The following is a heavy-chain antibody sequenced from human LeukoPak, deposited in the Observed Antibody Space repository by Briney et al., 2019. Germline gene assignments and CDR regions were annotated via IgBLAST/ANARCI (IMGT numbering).Heavy chain of an antibody. CDR2: VYYSGDT. Sequence: PSETLSLTCTVSGGFLSSYYWSWIRQPPGKGLEWGGYVYYSGDTNYNPSLKSRVTISVDTSKSELSLRLNSVTAADTAVYYCARRTLGSSWFYDYWGQGTLVTVSS. J-gene: IGHJ4*02. CDR1: GGFLSSYY. V-gene: IGHV4-59*01. CDR3: ARRTLGSSWFYDY. D-gene: IGHD6-13*01.